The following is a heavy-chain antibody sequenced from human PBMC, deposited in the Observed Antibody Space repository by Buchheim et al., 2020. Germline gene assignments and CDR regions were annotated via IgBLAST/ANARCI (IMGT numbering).Heavy chain of an antibody. CDR1: GTSIPSTNW. Sequence: VQLQESGPGLVKPSETLSLTCVVSGTSIPSTNWWSWVRQSPGKGLEWIGESHHTGEGNYNLSLKSRVTISIDKSKNQFSLKLTSVTAADTAVYFCARRPNWYYSIDAWGQGT. CDR2: SHHTGEG. D-gene: IGHD2/OR15-2a*01. V-gene: IGHV4/OR15-8*02. CDR3: ARRPNWYYSIDA. J-gene: IGHJ5*02.